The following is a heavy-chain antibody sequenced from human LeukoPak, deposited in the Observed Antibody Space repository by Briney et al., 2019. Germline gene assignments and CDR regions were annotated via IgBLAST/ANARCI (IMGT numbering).Heavy chain of an antibody. Sequence: SETLSLTCTVSGGSISGYYWSWIRQPPGKGLEWIGEINHSGSTNYNPSLKSRVTISVDTSKNQFSLKLSSVTAADTAVYYCARVDYGDYSKDFDYWGQGTLVTVSS. D-gene: IGHD4-17*01. V-gene: IGHV4-34*01. J-gene: IGHJ4*02. CDR2: INHSGST. CDR3: ARVDYGDYSKDFDY. CDR1: GGSISGYY.